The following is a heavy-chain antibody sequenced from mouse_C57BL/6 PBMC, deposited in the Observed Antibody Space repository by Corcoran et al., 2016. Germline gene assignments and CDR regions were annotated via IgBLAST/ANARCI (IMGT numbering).Heavy chain of an antibody. CDR1: GYAFSSYW. CDR3: ARRLGPYYYAMDY. D-gene: IGHD4-1*01. CDR2: IYPGDGDT. J-gene: IGHJ4*01. V-gene: IGHV1-80*01. Sequence: QVQLQQSGAELVKPGASVKISCKASGYAFSSYWMNWVKQRPGKGLERIGQIYPGDGDTNYNGKFKGKATLTADKSSSTAYMQLSSLTSEDSAVYFCARRLGPYYYAMDYWGQGTSVTVSS.